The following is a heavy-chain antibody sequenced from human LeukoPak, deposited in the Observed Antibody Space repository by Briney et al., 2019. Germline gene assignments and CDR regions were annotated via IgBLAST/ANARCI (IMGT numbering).Heavy chain of an antibody. CDR3: ARLGMYYDFWSGSTNWFDP. V-gene: IGHV3-21*01. D-gene: IGHD3-3*01. CDR1: GFTFSSYS. CDR2: ISSSSSYI. Sequence: GGSLRLSCAASGFTFSSYSMNWVRQAPGKGLEWVSSISSSSSYIYYADSVKGRFTISRDNAKNSLYLQMNSLRAEDTAVYYCARLGMYYDFWSGSTNWFDPWGQGTLVTVSS. J-gene: IGHJ5*02.